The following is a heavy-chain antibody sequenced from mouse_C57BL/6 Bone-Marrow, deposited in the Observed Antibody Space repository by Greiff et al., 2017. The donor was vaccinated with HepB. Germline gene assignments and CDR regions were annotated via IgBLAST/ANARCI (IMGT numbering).Heavy chain of an antibody. Sequence: EVQLQQSVAELVRPGASVKLSCTASGFNIKNTYMHWVKQRPEQGLEWIGRIDPANGNTKYAPKFQGKASITADTSSNTAYLHLTSLTSEDTAIYYCARYSNYVWYFDVWGTGTTVTVSS. CDR1: GFNIKNTY. D-gene: IGHD2-5*01. J-gene: IGHJ1*03. CDR3: ARYSNYVWYFDV. V-gene: IGHV14-3*01. CDR2: IDPANGNT.